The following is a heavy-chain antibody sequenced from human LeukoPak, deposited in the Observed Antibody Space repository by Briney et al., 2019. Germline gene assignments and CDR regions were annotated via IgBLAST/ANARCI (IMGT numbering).Heavy chain of an antibody. D-gene: IGHD3-22*01. V-gene: IGHV3-7*05. CDR1: GFTFSSYC. Sequence: GGSLRLSCAASGFTFSSYCMSWVRQAPGKGLEWVANIKQDGSGKYYVDSVKGRFTISRDNAKNSLYLQMNSLRAEDTAVYYCARDGSYYDSSGTIDYWGQGTLVTVSS. CDR2: IKQDGSGK. J-gene: IGHJ4*02. CDR3: ARDGSYYDSSGTIDY.